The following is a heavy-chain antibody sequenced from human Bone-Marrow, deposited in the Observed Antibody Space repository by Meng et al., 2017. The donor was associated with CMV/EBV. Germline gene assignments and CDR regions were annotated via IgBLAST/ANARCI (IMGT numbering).Heavy chain of an antibody. J-gene: IGHJ4*02. D-gene: IGHD3-22*01. CDR3: ARAPPYYDSSGYYYGFDY. V-gene: IGHV4-39*07. Sequence: ISSSSYYWGWIRQPPGKGLEWIGSIYFSGSTYYNPSLKSRVTISLDASKNQFSLKLSFVTAADAAVYYCARAPPYYDSSGYYYGFDYWGQGTLVTVSS. CDR1: ISSSSYY. CDR2: IYFSGST.